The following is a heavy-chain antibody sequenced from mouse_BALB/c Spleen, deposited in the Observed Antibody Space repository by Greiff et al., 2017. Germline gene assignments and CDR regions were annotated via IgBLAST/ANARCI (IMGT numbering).Heavy chain of an antibody. J-gene: IGHJ4*01. CDR3: ARTEDYGYPYAMDY. CDR2: ISYSGST. D-gene: IGHD2-2*01. Sequence: EVHLVESGPGLVKPSQSLSLTCTVTGYSITSDYAWNWIRQFPGNKLEWMGYISYSGSTSYNPSLKSRISITRDTSKNQFFLQLNSVTTEDTATYYCARTEDYGYPYAMDYWGQGTSVTVSS. V-gene: IGHV3-2*02. CDR1: GYSITSDYA.